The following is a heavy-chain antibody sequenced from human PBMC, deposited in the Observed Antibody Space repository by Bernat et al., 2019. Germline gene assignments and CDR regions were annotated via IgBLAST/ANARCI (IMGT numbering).Heavy chain of an antibody. CDR2: ISAYNGNT. D-gene: IGHD4-17*01. CDR3: ALDQYGYYGGSYYFDY. J-gene: IGHJ4*02. CDR1: GYTFTSYG. Sequence: QVQLVQSGAEVKKPGASVKVSCKASGYTFTSYGISWVRQAPGQGLEWMGWISAYNGNTNYAQKLQGRVTMTTDTSTSTAYMELGSLRSDDTAVYYCALDQYGYYGGSYYFDYWGQGPLVTVSS. V-gene: IGHV1-18*01.